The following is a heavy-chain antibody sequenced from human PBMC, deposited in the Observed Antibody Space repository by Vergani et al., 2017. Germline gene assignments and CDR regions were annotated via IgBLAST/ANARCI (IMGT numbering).Heavy chain of an antibody. CDR1: GGTFSSYA. CDR2: IIPIFGTA. D-gene: IGHD3-3*01. CDR3: ARGARDFWSGSAYYYMDV. J-gene: IGHJ6*03. Sequence: QVQLVQSGAEVKKPGSSVMVSCKASGGTFSSYAISWVRQAPGQGLEWMGGIIPIFGTANYAQKFQGRVTITADESTSTAYMELSSLRSEDTAVYYCARGARDFWSGSAYYYMDVWGKGTTVTVSS. V-gene: IGHV1-69*01.